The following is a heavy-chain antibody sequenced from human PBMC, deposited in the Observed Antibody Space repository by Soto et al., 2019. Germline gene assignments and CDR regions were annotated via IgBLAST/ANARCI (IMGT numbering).Heavy chain of an antibody. Sequence: GASVKVSCKASGGTFSSYAISWVRQAPGQGLEWMGGIIPIFGTANYAQKFQGRVTITADKFTSTAYMELSSLRSEDTAVYYCVRVTHGRYSYYYGMDVWGQGTTVTVSS. J-gene: IGHJ6*02. CDR3: VRVTHGRYSYYYGMDV. CDR2: IIPIFGTA. CDR1: GGTFSSYA. D-gene: IGHD2-15*01. V-gene: IGHV1-69*06.